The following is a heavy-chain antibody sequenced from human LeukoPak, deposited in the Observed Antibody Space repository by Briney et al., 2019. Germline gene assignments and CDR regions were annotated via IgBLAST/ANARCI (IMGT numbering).Heavy chain of an antibody. V-gene: IGHV3-30*18. J-gene: IGHJ4*02. D-gene: IGHD3-3*01. CDR1: GFTFSSYG. CDR2: ISYDGSNK. CDR3: AKSPVAYNYDFWSGQSYYFDY. Sequence: GRSLRLSCAASGFTFSSYGMPWVRQAPGKGLEWVAVISYDGSNKYYADSVKGRFAISRDNSKNTLYLQMNSLRAEDTAVYYCAKSPVAYNYDFWSGQSYYFDYWGQGTLVTVSS.